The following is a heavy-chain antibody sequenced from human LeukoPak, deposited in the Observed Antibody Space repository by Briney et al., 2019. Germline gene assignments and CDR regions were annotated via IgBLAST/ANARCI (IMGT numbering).Heavy chain of an antibody. D-gene: IGHD4/OR15-4a*01. CDR3: ARRAGAYSHPYDY. J-gene: IGHJ4*02. CDR2: IYSGGST. Sequence: GGSLRLACAASGFTVSSNYMSWVRQAPGKGLEWVSVIYSGGSTYYADSVKGRFTISRDNSKNTLYLQMNSLRAEDTAVYYCARRAGAYSHPYDYWGQGTLVTVSS. V-gene: IGHV3-53*01. CDR1: GFTVSSNY.